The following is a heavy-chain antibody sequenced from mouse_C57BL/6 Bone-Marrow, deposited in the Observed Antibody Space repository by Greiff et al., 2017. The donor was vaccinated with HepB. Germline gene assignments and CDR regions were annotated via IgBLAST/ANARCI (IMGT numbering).Heavy chain of an antibody. CDR3: ARGAHYYGSSPAWFAY. J-gene: IGHJ3*01. V-gene: IGHV1-55*01. CDR2: IYPGSGST. CDR1: GYTFTSYW. Sequence: QVQLQQPGAELVKPGASVKMSCKASGYTFTSYWITWVKQRPGQGLEWIGDIYPGSGSTNYNEKFKSKATLTVDTSSSTAYMQRSSLTSEDSAVYYCARGAHYYGSSPAWFAYWGQGTLVTVSA. D-gene: IGHD1-1*01.